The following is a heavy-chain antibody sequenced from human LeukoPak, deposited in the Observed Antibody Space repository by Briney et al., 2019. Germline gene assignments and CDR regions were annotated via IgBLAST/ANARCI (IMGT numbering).Heavy chain of an antibody. CDR1: GYRFTSYW. CDR3: ARVATIYDAFDI. Sequence: GESLKISCKGSGYRFTSYWIGWVRQMPGKDLEWMGAICPGDSDTTYSPSFQGQVTISADKSISTAYLQWNSLKASDTAVYYCARVATIYDAFDIWGQGTMVTVSS. V-gene: IGHV5-51*01. D-gene: IGHD1/OR15-1a*01. CDR2: ICPGDSDT. J-gene: IGHJ3*02.